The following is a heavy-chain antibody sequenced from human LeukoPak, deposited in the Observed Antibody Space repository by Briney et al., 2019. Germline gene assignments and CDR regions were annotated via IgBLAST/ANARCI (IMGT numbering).Heavy chain of an antibody. V-gene: IGHV1-69*05. CDR3: ARKRIAVAGPLDY. Sequence: SVKVSCKASGGTCSSYAISWVRQAPGQGLEWMGGIIPIFGTANYAQKFQGRVTITTDESTSTAYMELSSLRSEDTAVYYCARKRIAVAGPLDYWGQGTLVTVSS. J-gene: IGHJ4*02. CDR1: GGTCSSYA. CDR2: IIPIFGTA. D-gene: IGHD6-19*01.